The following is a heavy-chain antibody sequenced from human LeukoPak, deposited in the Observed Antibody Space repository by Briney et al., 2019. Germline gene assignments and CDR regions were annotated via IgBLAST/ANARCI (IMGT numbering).Heavy chain of an antibody. D-gene: IGHD4-17*01. CDR1: GFTFDDYA. CDR3: AKDISYGDYAFDY. Sequence: GGSLRLSCAASGFTFDDYAMHWVRQAPGKGLEWVSGISWNSDSIGYADSVKGRFTISRDNAKNSLYLQMNSLRAEDTALYYCAKDISYGDYAFDYWGQGTLVTVSS. V-gene: IGHV3-9*01. CDR2: ISWNSDSI. J-gene: IGHJ4*02.